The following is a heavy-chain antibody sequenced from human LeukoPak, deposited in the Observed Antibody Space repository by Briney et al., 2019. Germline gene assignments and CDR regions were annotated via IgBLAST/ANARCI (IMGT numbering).Heavy chain of an antibody. CDR1: GGSISSSSYY. CDR2: IYYSGST. D-gene: IGHD4-17*01. V-gene: IGHV4-39*07. J-gene: IGHJ5*02. Sequence: SETLSLTCTVSGGSISSSSYYWVWLRQPPGKGLEWIGSIYYSGSTYYNPSLKSRVTISVDTSKNQFSLKLSSVTAADTAVYYCARESTVTLAGSYNWFYPWGQGTLVTVSS. CDR3: ARESTVTLAGSYNWFYP.